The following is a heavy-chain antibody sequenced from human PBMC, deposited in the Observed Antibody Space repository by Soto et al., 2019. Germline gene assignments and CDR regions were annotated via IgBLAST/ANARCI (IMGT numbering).Heavy chain of an antibody. CDR3: ARGFYGDYYYYYGMDV. Sequence: SETLSLTFTVSGGSISSGDYYWSWIRQPPGKGLEWIGYIYYSGSTYYNPSLKSRVTISVDTSKNQFSLKLNSVTAADTAVYYCARGFYGDYYYYYGMDVWGQGTTVTVSS. J-gene: IGHJ6*02. CDR1: GGSISSGDYY. CDR2: IYYSGST. V-gene: IGHV4-30-4*01. D-gene: IGHD4-17*01.